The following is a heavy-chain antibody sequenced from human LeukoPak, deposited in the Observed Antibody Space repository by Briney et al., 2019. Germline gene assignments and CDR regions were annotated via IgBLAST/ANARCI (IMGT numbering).Heavy chain of an antibody. D-gene: IGHD4-17*01. CDR1: GFTFSSYS. CDR2: ISSSSSYI. J-gene: IGHJ4*02. Sequence: PGGSLRLACAASGFTFSSYSMNWVRQAPGKGLEWVSSISSSSSYIYYADSVKGRFTISRDNAKNSLYLQMNSLRAEDTAVYYCARDAVGTVDYWGQGTLVTVSS. V-gene: IGHV3-21*01. CDR3: ARDAVGTVDY.